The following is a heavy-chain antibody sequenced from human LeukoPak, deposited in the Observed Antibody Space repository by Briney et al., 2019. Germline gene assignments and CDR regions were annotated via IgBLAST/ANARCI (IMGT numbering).Heavy chain of an antibody. CDR1: GGSISSGGYY. J-gene: IGHJ4*02. Sequence: SETLSLTCTVSGGSISSGGYYWSWIRQHPGKGLEWIGYIYYSGSTYYNPSLTSRVTISVDTSKNQFSLKLSSVTAADTAVYYCARVQTEEYQLLCLDYWGQGTLVTVSS. D-gene: IGHD2-2*01. CDR2: IYYSGST. CDR3: ARVQTEEYQLLCLDY. V-gene: IGHV4-31*03.